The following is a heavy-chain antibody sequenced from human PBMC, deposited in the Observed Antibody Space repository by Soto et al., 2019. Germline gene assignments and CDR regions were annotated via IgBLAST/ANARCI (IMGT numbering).Heavy chain of an antibody. J-gene: IGHJ4*02. Sequence: SVKVSCKASGGTFSSYAISWVRQAPGQGLERMGGIIPIFGTANYAQKFQGRVTITADESTSTAYMELSSLRSADTAVYYCAGEHPFRNSVYSSVCYGNYLCKGTLVTASS. CDR3: AGEHPFRNSVYSSVCYGNY. CDR2: IIPIFGTA. V-gene: IGHV1-69*13. CDR1: GGTFSSYA. D-gene: IGHD6-19*01.